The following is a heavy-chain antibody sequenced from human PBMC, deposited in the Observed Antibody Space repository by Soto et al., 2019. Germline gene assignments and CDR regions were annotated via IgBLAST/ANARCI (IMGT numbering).Heavy chain of an antibody. CDR1: GGSITSGGYY. D-gene: IGHD3-10*01. V-gene: IGHV4-31*03. Sequence: QVQLQESGPGLVKPSQTLSLTCSVSGGSITSGGYYWNWIRQHPGKGLEWIGYIYYGGITYYNPSINRRITISVDRSKNQFSLKLSSATAADTAMYYCARATGVRGIIALNWFDPWGQGTVFTVSS. CDR2: IYYGGIT. CDR3: ARATGVRGIIALNWFDP. J-gene: IGHJ5*02.